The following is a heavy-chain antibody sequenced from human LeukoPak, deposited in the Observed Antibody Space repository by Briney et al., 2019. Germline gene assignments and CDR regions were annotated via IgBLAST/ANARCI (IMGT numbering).Heavy chain of an antibody. CDR2: INSDGSNT. CDR1: GFTFSTHW. CDR3: ARDIVEDDAFDI. Sequence: GRSLRLSCAASGFTFSTHWMHWVRQAPGKGLVWVSRINSDGSNTSYADSVKGRFTISRDNAKNTLYLQMNSLRAEDTAVYYCARDIVEDDAFDIWGQGTMVTVSS. J-gene: IGHJ3*02. D-gene: IGHD3-22*01. V-gene: IGHV3-74*01.